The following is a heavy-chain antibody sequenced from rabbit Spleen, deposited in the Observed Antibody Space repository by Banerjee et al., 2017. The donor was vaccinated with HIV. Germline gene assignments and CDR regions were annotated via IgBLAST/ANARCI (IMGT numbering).Heavy chain of an antibody. CDR2: IYSSSGST. V-gene: IGHV1S43*01. D-gene: IGHD5-1*01. Sequence: QEQLEESGGGLVQPEGSLTLTCKASGFDLSVNLYMCWVRQAPGKGLELIACIYSSSGSTWYASWVNGRFTISSSTSLNTLTLRMTSLTAADTATYFCARDLVAVIGWNFKLWGPGTLSPS. J-gene: IGHJ4*01. CDR3: ARDLVAVIGWNFKL. CDR1: GFDLSVNLY.